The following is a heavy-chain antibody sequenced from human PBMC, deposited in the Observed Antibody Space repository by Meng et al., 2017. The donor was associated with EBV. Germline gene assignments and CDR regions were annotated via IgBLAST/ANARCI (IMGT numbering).Heavy chain of an antibody. CDR1: GGSISSSSYY. D-gene: IGHD3-10*01. CDR2: IYYSGST. V-gene: IGHV4-39*07. CDR3: ARSSPVRFGELSN. J-gene: IGHJ4*02. Sequence: QLQLQESGPXLVKPXXXLSLTCTVSGGSISSSSYYWGWIRQPPGKGLEWIGSIYYSGSTYYNPSLKSRVTISVDTSKNQFSLKLSSVTAADTAVYYCARSSPVRFGELSNWCQGTLVTVSS.